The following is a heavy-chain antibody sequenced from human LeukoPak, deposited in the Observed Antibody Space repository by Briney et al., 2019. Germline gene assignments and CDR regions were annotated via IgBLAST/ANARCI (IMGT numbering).Heavy chain of an antibody. V-gene: IGHV3-7*01. D-gene: IGHD6-13*01. Sequence: PGGSLRLSCAASGFTFSSYWMSWVRQAPGKGLEWVANIKQDGSEKYYVDSVKGRFSISRDNAKNSLYLQMNSLRAEDTAMYYCASSAYSSSWFFGVRYGMDVWGQGTTVTVSS. CDR2: IKQDGSEK. CDR3: ASSAYSSSWFFGVRYGMDV. CDR1: GFTFSSYW. J-gene: IGHJ6*02.